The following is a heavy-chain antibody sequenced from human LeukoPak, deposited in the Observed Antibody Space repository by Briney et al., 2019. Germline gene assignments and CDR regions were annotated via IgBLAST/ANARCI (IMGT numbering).Heavy chain of an antibody. J-gene: IGHJ6*02. CDR1: GYTFTSYY. D-gene: IGHD4-17*01. CDR3: ARDPSERTVTTVYYYYGMDV. V-gene: IGHV1-46*01. CDR2: INPSGGST. Sequence: ASVKVSCKASGYTFTSYYMHWVRQAPGQGLEWMGIINPSGGSTSYAQKFQGRVTMTRDTSTSTVYMELSSLRSEDTAVYYCARDPSERTVTTVYYYYGMDVWGQGTTVTVSS.